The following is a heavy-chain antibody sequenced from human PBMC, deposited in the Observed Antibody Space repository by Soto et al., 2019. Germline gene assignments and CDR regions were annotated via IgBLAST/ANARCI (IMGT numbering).Heavy chain of an antibody. V-gene: IGHV3-21*01. CDR1: GFTFSSYS. Sequence: GRSLRLSCAASGFTFSSYSMNWVRQAPGKGLEWVSSISSSSSYIYYADSVKGRFTISRDNAKNSLYLQMNSLRAEDTAVYYCERGIAAAGTLIWGQGTLVTGSS. J-gene: IGHJ4*02. CDR2: ISSSSSYI. D-gene: IGHD6-13*01. CDR3: ERGIAAAGTLI.